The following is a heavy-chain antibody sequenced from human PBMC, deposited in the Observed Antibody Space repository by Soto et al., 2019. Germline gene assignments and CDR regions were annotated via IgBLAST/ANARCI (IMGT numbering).Heavy chain of an antibody. D-gene: IGHD3-3*01. J-gene: IGHJ5*02. CDR3: ARGSYDFWSGYLNWFDP. CDR2: IYTSGST. CDR1: GGSISSYY. V-gene: IGHV4-4*07. Sequence: SETLSLTCTVSGGSISSYYWSWIRQPAGKGLEWIGRIYTSGSTNYNPSLKSRVTMSVDTSKNQFSLKLSSVTAADTAVYYCARGSYDFWSGYLNWFDPWGQGTLVTVSS.